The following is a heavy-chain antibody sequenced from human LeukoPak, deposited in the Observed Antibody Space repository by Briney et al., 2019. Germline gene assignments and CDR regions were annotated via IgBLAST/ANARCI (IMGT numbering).Heavy chain of an antibody. CDR2: IYSGGST. D-gene: IGHD5-12*01. V-gene: IGHV3-53*01. CDR1: GFTISSNY. CDR3: ASNSGYDLDYYYMDV. Sequence: GGSLRLSCAASGFTISSNYMSWVRQAPGKGLEWVSVIYSGGSTYYADSVKGRFTISRDNSKNTLYLQMNSLRAEDTAVYYCASNSGYDLDYYYMDVWGKGTTVTVSS. J-gene: IGHJ6*03.